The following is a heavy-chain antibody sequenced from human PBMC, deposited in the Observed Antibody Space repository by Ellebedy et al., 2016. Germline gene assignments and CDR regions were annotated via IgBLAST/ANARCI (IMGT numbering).Heavy chain of an antibody. J-gene: IGHJ3*01. CDR3: AREWSGFDF. D-gene: IGHD2-15*01. CDR2: IYDTGTT. Sequence: SETLSLTXSVSGGSMTTPKWSWIRQSPGKGLEWFAYIYDTGTTHYNPSFMSRVSLSVDTSKNVFSLRLTSVTPEDSAVYYCAREWSGFDFWGQGTMVTVSS. CDR1: GGSMTTPK. V-gene: IGHV4-59*11.